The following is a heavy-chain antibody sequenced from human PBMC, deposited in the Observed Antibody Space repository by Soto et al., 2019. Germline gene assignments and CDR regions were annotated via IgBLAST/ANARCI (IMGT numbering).Heavy chain of an antibody. V-gene: IGHV3-48*02. CDR3: AREDILGARSFDY. CDR2: ISSGSKTI. D-gene: IGHD1-26*01. J-gene: IGHJ4*02. CDR1: GFTFSSYS. Sequence: VGSLRLSCAASGFTFSSYSMNWVRQAPGKGLEWVSYISSGSKTIYYADSVQGRFTVSRDNAKNSQYLQMSSLTDEDTAVYYCAREDILGARSFDYWGRGTLVTVSS.